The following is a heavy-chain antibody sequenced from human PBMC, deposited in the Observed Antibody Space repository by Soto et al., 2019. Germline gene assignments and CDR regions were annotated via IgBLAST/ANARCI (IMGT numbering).Heavy chain of an antibody. D-gene: IGHD6-13*01. CDR1: GFTFSSYG. V-gene: IGHV3-33*01. Sequence: GGSLRLSCAASGFTFSSYGMHWVRQAPGKGLEWVAVIWYDGSNKYYADSVKGRFTISRDNSKNTLYLQMNSLRAEDTAVYYCARGELGPRYYYYGMDVWGQGTTVTVSS. CDR2: IWYDGSNK. J-gene: IGHJ6*02. CDR3: ARGELGPRYYYYGMDV.